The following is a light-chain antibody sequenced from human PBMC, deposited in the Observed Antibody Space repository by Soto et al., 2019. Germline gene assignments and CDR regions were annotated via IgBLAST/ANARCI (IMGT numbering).Light chain of an antibody. J-gene: IGKJ2*01. Sequence: IQLTQSPSSLSASIGDRVTITCRASQGITSYLAWYQQKPGKAPNLLIYAASTLQSGVPSRFSGSRSGTDFTLTISSLQPEDFATYYCQQLNSYPYTFGQGTKLEIK. CDR3: QQLNSYPYT. CDR2: AAS. CDR1: QGITSY. V-gene: IGKV1-9*01.